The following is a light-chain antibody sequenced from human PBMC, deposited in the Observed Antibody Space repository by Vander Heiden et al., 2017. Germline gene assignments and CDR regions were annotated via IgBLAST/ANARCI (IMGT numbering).Light chain of an antibody. CDR2: DAS. J-gene: IGKJ3*01. V-gene: IGKV3-11*01. CDR3: QQRSNWPPIFT. Sequence: EIVLTQSPATLSLSPGERATLSCRASQSVSSYLAWYQQKPGQAPRLLIYDASNRATGITARFSGSGAGTDFTLTISSREPEDFAVYYCQQRSNWPPIFTFGHGTKVEIK. CDR1: QSVSSY.